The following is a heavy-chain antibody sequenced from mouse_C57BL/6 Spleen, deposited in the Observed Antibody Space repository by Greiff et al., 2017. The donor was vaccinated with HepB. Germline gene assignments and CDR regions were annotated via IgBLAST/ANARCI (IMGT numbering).Heavy chain of an antibody. J-gene: IGHJ2*03. CDR1: GYTFTSYG. D-gene: IGHD3-3*01. CDR2: IYPRSGNT. V-gene: IGHV1-81*01. CDR3: AMERRTRADHDADS. Sequence: VQLQQSGAELVRSGASVKLSCKASGYTFTSYGISWVKQRPGQGLECIGEIYPRSGNTYYNEKFKGKATLTADESSSTAYMELRSLTSEDSPVYFSAMERRTRADHDADSWGQSASLTDSS.